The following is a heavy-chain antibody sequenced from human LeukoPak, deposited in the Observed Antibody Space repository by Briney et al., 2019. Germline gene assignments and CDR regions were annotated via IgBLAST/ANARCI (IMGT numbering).Heavy chain of an antibody. CDR1: GFTFSNYG. J-gene: IGHJ3*02. CDR2: IWYGGSTK. D-gene: IGHD1-7*01. CDR3: AKIRTSFNWNYGHDAFDI. Sequence: GGSLRLSCAASGFTFSNYGMHWVRQAPGKGLEWMALIWYGGSTKFYADSVKGRFTISRDNAKNSLYLQMNSLRAEDTAVYYCAKIRTSFNWNYGHDAFDIWGQGTMVTVSS. V-gene: IGHV3-33*03.